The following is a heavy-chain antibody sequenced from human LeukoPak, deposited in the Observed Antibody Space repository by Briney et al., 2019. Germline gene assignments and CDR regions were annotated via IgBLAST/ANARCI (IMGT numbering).Heavy chain of an antibody. CDR1: GFTFSSYA. CDR3: ATDVYYSSGWRFDY. CDR2: ISGSGGST. D-gene: IGHD6-19*01. J-gene: IGHJ4*02. V-gene: IGHV3-23*01. Sequence: GGSLRLSCAASGFTFSSYAMCWVRQAPGKGLEWVSAISGSGGSTYYADSVKGRFTISRDNSKNTLYLQMNSLRAEDTAVYYCATDVYYSSGWRFDYWGQGTLVTVSS.